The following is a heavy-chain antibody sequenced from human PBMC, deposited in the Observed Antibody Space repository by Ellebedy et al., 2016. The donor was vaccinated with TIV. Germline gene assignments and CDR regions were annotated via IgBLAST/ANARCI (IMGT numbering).Heavy chain of an antibody. CDR2: ISYDGSNK. V-gene: IGHV3-30*04. J-gene: IGHJ4*02. D-gene: IGHD3-10*01. Sequence: GESLKISXAASGFTFSSYAMHWVRQAPGKGLEWVAVISYDGSNKYYADSVKGRFTISRDNSKNTLYLQMNSLRAEDTAVYYCSNLWFGADWGQGTLVTVSS. CDR1: GFTFSSYA. CDR3: SNLWFGAD.